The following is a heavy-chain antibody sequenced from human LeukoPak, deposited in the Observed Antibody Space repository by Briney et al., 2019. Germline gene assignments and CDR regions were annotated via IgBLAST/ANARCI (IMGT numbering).Heavy chain of an antibody. Sequence: SETLSLTCAVYGGSSSGYYWSWIRHPAGKGLEFIGEINQSGSAKYNPSLKSRVTISLYTSENQFSLELTSVTAADTAVYYCARGTPSYDTLTGSYSGGFYFFDYWGQGTLVTVSS. J-gene: IGHJ4*02. CDR2: INQSGSA. CDR1: GGSSSGYY. CDR3: ARGTPSYDTLTGSYSGGFYFFDY. V-gene: IGHV4-34*01. D-gene: IGHD3-9*01.